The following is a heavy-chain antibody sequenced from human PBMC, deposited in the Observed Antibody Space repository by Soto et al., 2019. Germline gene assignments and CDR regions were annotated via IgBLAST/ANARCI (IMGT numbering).Heavy chain of an antibody. Sequence: GGSLRLSCAASGFTFSSYAMHWVRQAPGKGLEWVAVISYDGSNKYYADSVKGRFTISRDNSKNTLYLQMNSLRAEDTAVYYCARDYRFLDYYYYGMDVWGQGTTVTVSS. V-gene: IGHV3-30-3*01. CDR2: ISYDGSNK. D-gene: IGHD3-3*01. CDR3: ARDYRFLDYYYYGMDV. J-gene: IGHJ6*02. CDR1: GFTFSSYA.